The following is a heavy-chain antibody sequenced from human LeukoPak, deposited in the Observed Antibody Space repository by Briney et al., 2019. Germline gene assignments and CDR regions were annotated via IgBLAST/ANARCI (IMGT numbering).Heavy chain of an antibody. J-gene: IGHJ4*02. V-gene: IGHV3-30*02. Sequence: GGSLRLSCAASGFTFSSYGMHWVRQAPGKGLEWVAFIRYDGSNKYYADSVKGRFTISRDNSKNTLYLQMNSLRAEDTAVYYCASGITANANTDYWGQGTLVTVSS. D-gene: IGHD1-14*01. CDR2: IRYDGSNK. CDR3: ASGITANANTDY. CDR1: GFTFSSYG.